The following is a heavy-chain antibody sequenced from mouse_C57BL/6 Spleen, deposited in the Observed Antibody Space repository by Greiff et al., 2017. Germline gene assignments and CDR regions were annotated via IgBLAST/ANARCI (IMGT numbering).Heavy chain of an antibody. CDR3: ARHGILYYYAMDY. CDR2: IWSDGST. CDR1: GFSLTSYG. Sequence: VKLMESGPGLVAPSQSLSITCTVSGFSLTSYGVHWVRQPPGKGLEWLVVIWSDGSTTYNSALNSRLSISKDNSKSQVFLKMNSLQTDDTAMYYCARHGILYYYAMDYWGQGTSVTVSS. J-gene: IGHJ4*01. V-gene: IGHV2-6-1*01. D-gene: IGHD1-1*01.